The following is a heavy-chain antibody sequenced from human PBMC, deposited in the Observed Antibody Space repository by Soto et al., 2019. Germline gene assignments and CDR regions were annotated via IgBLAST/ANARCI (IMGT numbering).Heavy chain of an antibody. Sequence: GGSLRLSCAASGFTFTRYSMNWVRQAPGKGLEWVSSISSTTNYIYYGDSMKGRFTISRDNAKNSLYLEMNSLRAEDTAVYYCASGAAFYYDTSRYWGQGTLVTVSS. D-gene: IGHD3-22*01. V-gene: IGHV3-21*06. CDR3: ASGAAFYYDTSRY. CDR2: ISSTTNYI. J-gene: IGHJ4*02. CDR1: GFTFTRYS.